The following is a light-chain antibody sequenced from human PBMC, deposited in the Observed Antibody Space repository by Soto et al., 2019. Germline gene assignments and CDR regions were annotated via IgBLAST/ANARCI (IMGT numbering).Light chain of an antibody. Sequence: DIQLTQSPSFMSASVGDRVTITCRASQGLSTYLAWYQQKPGKAPKLLLYAVSTLQSGVPSRFSGSGSGTEFTLTISSLQPEDYVTYFCQQLNGSPYTFGQGTKLEIK. CDR2: AVS. CDR1: QGLSTY. CDR3: QQLNGSPYT. V-gene: IGKV1-9*01. J-gene: IGKJ2*01.